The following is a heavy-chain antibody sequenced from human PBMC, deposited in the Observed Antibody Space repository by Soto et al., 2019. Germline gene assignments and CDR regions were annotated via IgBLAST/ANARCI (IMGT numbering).Heavy chain of an antibody. Sequence: QVQLQESGPGLVKPSETLSLTCTVSGASVSSGNYYWGWIRQPPGTGLECIGYISYSGSTNYNPSLKSRVTISIDPSKNQFSLKLSSVTAADTAVYYCARGSGSYYAYWGQGTLVTVSS. CDR1: GASVSSGNYY. J-gene: IGHJ4*02. CDR3: ARGSGSYYAY. CDR2: ISYSGST. D-gene: IGHD1-26*01. V-gene: IGHV4-61*01.